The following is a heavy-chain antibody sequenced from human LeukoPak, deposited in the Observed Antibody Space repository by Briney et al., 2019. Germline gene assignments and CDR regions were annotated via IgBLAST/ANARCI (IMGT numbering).Heavy chain of an antibody. CDR1: GFTFSSYG. CDR2: IWYDGSNK. J-gene: IGHJ4*02. Sequence: GGSLRLSCAASGFTFSSYGMHWVRQAPGKGLEWVAVIWYDGSNKYYADSVKGRFTISRDNSKNTLYLQMNSLRAEDTAVYYCASSDEEQYQLLPLAYWGQGTLVTVSS. D-gene: IGHD2-2*01. CDR3: ASSDEEQYQLLPLAY. V-gene: IGHV3-33*01.